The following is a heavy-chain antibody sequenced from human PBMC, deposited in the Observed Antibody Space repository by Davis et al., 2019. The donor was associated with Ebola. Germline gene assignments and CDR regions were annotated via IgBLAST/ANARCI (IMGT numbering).Heavy chain of an antibody. J-gene: IGHJ4*02. D-gene: IGHD3-22*01. Sequence: GGSLRLSCAASGFTFSSYAMTWARQVPGKGLEWVSAITSSGGSTYYGDSVKGRFTISRDNSKNTLYLQMNSLQVEDTAIYYCARDFDRVREWGQGTLVTVSS. CDR1: GFTFSSYA. CDR2: ITSSGGST. V-gene: IGHV3-23*01. CDR3: ARDFDRVRE.